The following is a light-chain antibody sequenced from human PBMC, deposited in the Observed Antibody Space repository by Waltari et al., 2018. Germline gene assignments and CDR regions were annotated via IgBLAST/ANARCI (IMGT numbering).Light chain of an antibody. CDR2: GAS. J-gene: IGKJ1*01. Sequence: EIVLTQSPGSLSSSPGERVTLSCRASQSVSRAVAWYQQKPGQAPRNLIFGASNRATGSPDRFSGSGSETVFSLTISRLEPEDCAVYYCQHYVRLPATFGRGTKVEIK. V-gene: IGKV3-20*01. CDR1: QSVSRAV. CDR3: QHYVRLPAT.